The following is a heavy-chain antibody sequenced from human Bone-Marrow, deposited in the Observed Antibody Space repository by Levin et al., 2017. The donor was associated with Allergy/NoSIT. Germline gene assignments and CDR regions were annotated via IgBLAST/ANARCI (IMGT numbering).Heavy chain of an antibody. V-gene: IGHV4-4*02. D-gene: IGHD4-23*01. CDR3: AVVGGNSAAFFH. CDR1: HASISSTNW. Sequence: SETLSLTCAVSHASISSTNWWSWVRQPPGKGLEWIGEIFHGGSANYNPSLKSRVTMSVDRSNNEFYMNLTSVTAADTAVYFCAVVGGNSAAFFHWGQGTLVTVSS. CDR2: IFHGGSA. J-gene: IGHJ4*02.